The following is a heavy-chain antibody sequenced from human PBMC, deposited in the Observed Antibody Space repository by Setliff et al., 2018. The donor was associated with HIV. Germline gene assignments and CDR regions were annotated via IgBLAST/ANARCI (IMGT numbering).Heavy chain of an antibody. CDR3: ASLLVFPAGGLFDF. CDR2: INPNGDT. CDR1: GGSFSGHF. Sequence: PSETLSLTCAVYGGSFSGHFWTWIRQPPGKGLEWIGNINPNGDTNYNYISSRKGRLTLSLDTSKNQFSLTLRSVTAADTAVYYCASLLVFPAGGLFDFWGHGNLVTVSS. V-gene: IGHV4-34*01. D-gene: IGHD1-26*01. J-gene: IGHJ4*01.